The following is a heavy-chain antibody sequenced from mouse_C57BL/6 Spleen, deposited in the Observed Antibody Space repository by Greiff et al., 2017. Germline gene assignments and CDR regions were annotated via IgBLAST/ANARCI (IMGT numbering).Heavy chain of an antibody. CDR3: AKISNYERGAMDY. V-gene: IGHV3-6*01. CDR2: ISYDGSN. CDR1: GYSITSGYY. D-gene: IGHD2-5*01. Sequence: EVHLVESGPGLVKPSQSLSLTCPVTGYSITSGYYWNWIRQFPGNKLEWMGYISYDGSNNYNPSLKNRISITRDTSKNQFFLKLNSVTTEDTATYYCAKISNYERGAMDYWGQGTSVTVSS. J-gene: IGHJ4*01.